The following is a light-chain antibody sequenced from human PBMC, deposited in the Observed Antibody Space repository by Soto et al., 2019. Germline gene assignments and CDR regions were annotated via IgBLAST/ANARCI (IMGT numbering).Light chain of an antibody. CDR2: GAS. Sequence: EIVLTQSPGTLSLFPGERATLSCRASQSVSSSYLAWYQQKPGQAPRLLIYGASSRATGIPDRFSGSGSGTDFTLTISSLEPDDFAVYYCQHRADWPRGSFGQGTKLEIK. V-gene: IGKV3D-20*02. J-gene: IGKJ2*01. CDR1: QSVSSSY. CDR3: QHRADWPRGS.